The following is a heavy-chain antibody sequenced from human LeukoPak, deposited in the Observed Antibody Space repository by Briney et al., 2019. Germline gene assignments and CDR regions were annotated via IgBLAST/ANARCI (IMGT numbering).Heavy chain of an antibody. J-gene: IGHJ4*02. D-gene: IGHD5-18*01. CDR2: TYYRSNWYN. CDR3: ARDLAGFGGYSYGMVDY. Sequence: SQTLSLTCALSGDSVSSNSATWNWIRQSPSRGLEWLGRTYYRSNWYNDYAESVKGRITIHPDTSKNQFSLQLNSVTPEDTAVYYCARDLAGFGGYSYGMVDYWGQGTLVTVSS. V-gene: IGHV6-1*01. CDR1: GDSVSSNSAT.